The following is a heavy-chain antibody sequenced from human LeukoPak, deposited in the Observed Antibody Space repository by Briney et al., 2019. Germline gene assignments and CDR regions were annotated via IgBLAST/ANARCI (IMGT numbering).Heavy chain of an antibody. CDR1: GYTFTSYY. CDR2: INPSGGST. CDR3: ARDIVVVPAAYSLGMDV. V-gene: IGHV1-46*01. J-gene: IGHJ6*04. Sequence: ASVKVSCKASGYTFTSYYMHWVRQAPGQGLEWMGIINPSGGSTSYAQKFQGRVTMTRDTSTSTVYMELSSLRSEDTAVYYCARDIVVVPAAYSLGMDVWGEGTTVTVSS. D-gene: IGHD2-2*01.